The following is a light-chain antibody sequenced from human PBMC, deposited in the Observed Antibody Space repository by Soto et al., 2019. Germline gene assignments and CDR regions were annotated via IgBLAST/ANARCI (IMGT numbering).Light chain of an antibody. Sequence: QSALTQPASVSGSPGQSITISCTGTSSDVGGYNYVSRYQQQAGKAPKLLIYEVNYRPSGVSDRFSGSKYGTTASLTISGLQAEDEADYYCSSYTTTKNCVFGTGTKVTVL. CDR3: SSYTTTKNCV. CDR2: EVN. CDR1: SSDVGGYNY. J-gene: IGLJ1*01. V-gene: IGLV2-14*01.